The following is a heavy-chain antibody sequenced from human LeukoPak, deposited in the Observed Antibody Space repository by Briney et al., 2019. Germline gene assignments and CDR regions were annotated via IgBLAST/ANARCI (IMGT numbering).Heavy chain of an antibody. CDR1: GFTFTYYW. CDR3: AKEGKDYGDYWYFDL. CDR2: ISYDGSNK. V-gene: IGHV3-30*18. D-gene: IGHD4-17*01. Sequence: GGSLRLSCAASGFTFTYYWMSWVRQAPGKGLEWVAVISYDGSNKYYADSVKGRFTISRDNSKNTLYLQMNSLRAEDTAVYYCAKEGKDYGDYWYFDLWGRGTLVTVSS. J-gene: IGHJ2*01.